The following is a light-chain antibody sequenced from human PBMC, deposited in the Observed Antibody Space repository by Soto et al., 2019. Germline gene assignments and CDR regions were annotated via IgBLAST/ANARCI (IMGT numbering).Light chain of an antibody. J-gene: IGLJ3*02. CDR3: QTWGTGTWV. CDR1: SGHSSYA. Sequence: QLVLTQSPSASASLGASVKLTCTLSSGHSSYAIAWHQQQPEKGPRYLMKLNNDGSHSKGDGIPDRFSGSSSGAERYLTISSLQSEDEADYYCQTWGTGTWVFGGGTKPTVL. V-gene: IGLV4-69*01. CDR2: LNNDGSH.